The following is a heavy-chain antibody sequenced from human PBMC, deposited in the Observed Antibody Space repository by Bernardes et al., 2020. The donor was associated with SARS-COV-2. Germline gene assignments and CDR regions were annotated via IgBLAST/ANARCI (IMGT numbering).Heavy chain of an antibody. CDR2: IDPSDSYT. Sequence: GESLKISCKGSGESFTSYWISWVRQMPGKGLEWMGRIDPSDSYTNYSPSFQGHVTISADKSTSTAYLQWSSLKASDTAKYYCARSQYCAGDCSSHFYYYGLDVWGQGTTVTVSS. CDR1: GESFTSYW. D-gene: IGHD2-21*02. J-gene: IGHJ6*02. CDR3: ARSQYCAGDCSSHFYYYGLDV. V-gene: IGHV5-10-1*01.